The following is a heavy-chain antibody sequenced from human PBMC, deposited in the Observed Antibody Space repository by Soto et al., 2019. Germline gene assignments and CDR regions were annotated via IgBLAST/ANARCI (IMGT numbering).Heavy chain of an antibody. CDR3: AHRLGPSSRSGGALDI. Sequence: QITLKESGPSLVEPTQTLTLTCSFSGFSLTTGGAGVGWVRQPPGKALEWLALIYWNDVKRYSPSLKSRLTINMDNTKTHVVLTKTNMDPVDTAKYFCAHRLGPSSRSGGALDIWAQGTMVIASS. V-gene: IGHV2-5*01. J-gene: IGHJ3*02. CDR2: IYWNDVK. D-gene: IGHD6-13*01. CDR1: GFSLTTGGAG.